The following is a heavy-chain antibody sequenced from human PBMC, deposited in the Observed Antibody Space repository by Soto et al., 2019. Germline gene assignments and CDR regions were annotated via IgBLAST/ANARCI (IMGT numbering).Heavy chain of an antibody. D-gene: IGHD3-10*01. V-gene: IGHV4-34*01. J-gene: IGHJ4*02. CDR1: GGSFSGYY. CDR3: ARRRMVRGARPHFDY. Sequence: QVQLQQWGAGLLKPSETLSLTCAVYGGSFSGYYWSWIRQPPGKGLEWIGEINHSGSTNYNPSLKSRVTISVDTSKNQFSRKLSSVTAADTAVYYCARRRMVRGARPHFDYWGQGTLVTVSS. CDR2: INHSGST.